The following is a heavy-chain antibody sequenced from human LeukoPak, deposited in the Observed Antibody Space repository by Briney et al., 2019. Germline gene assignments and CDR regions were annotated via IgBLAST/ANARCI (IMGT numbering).Heavy chain of an antibody. CDR1: GYTFTGYY. D-gene: IGHD3-3*01. CDR3: EREYYYDFWSGYSDAFDI. V-gene: IGHV1-2*02. Sequence: ASVKVSCKASGYTFTGYYMHWVRQAPGQGLEWMGWINPNSGGTNYAQKFQGRVTMTRDTSISTAYMELSRLRSDDTAVYYCEREYYYDFWSGYSDAFDIWGQGTMVTVSS. J-gene: IGHJ3*02. CDR2: INPNSGGT.